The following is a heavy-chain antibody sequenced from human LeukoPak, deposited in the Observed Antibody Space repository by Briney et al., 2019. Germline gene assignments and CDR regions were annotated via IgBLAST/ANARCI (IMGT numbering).Heavy chain of an antibody. J-gene: IGHJ4*02. CDR2: INHSGST. CDR1: GGSFSGYY. D-gene: IGHD1-26*01. CDR3: AREEVGATTKGY. Sequence: NPSETLSLTCAVYGGSFSGYYWSWIRQPPGKGLEWIGEINHSGSTNYNPSLKSRVTISVDTSKNQFSLKLSSVTAADTAVYYRAREEVGATTKGYWGQGTLVTVSS. V-gene: IGHV4-34*01.